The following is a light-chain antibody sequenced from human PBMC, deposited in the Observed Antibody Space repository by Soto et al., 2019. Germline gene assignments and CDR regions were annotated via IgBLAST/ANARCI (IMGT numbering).Light chain of an antibody. CDR1: QTISSW. CDR3: KHYNSYSEA. Sequence: DIQMTQSPSTLSGSVGDRVTITCPDSQTISSWLAWYQQKPGKAPKLLIYKASTLKSGVPSRFSGSGSGTEFTLTISSLQTDDFATYYCKHYNSYSEAFGQGTKVDIK. J-gene: IGKJ1*01. V-gene: IGKV1-5*03. CDR2: KAS.